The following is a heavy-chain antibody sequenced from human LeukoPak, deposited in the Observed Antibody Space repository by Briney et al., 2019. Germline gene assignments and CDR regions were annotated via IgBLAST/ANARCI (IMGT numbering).Heavy chain of an antibody. CDR3: ARTPYSGSYFNVFDI. Sequence: ASVKVSCKASGYIFTDYAIHWLRQAPGQRPEWMGCMNGGNGNTKYSQKFQGRITLIRDTSAATAYMELSSLRHDDLAVYYCARTPYSGSYFNVFDIWGQGTMVTVSS. J-gene: IGHJ3*02. V-gene: IGHV1-3*01. CDR2: MNGGNGNT. D-gene: IGHD1-26*01. CDR1: GYIFTDYA.